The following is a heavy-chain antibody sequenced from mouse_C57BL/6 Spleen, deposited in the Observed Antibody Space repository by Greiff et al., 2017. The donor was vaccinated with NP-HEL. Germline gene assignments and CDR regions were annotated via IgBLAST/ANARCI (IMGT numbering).Heavy chain of an antibody. Sequence: EVHLVESGGGLVQPGGSLSLSCAASGFTFTDYYMSWVRQPPGKALEWLGFIRNKDNGHTTEYSASVKGRFTISRDNSQSILYLQMNALRAEDIATYYCARLLLREYFDVWGTGTTVTVSS. J-gene: IGHJ1*03. CDR1: GFTFTDYY. V-gene: IGHV7-3*01. CDR3: ARLLLREYFDV. CDR2: IRNKDNGHTT. D-gene: IGHD1-1*01.